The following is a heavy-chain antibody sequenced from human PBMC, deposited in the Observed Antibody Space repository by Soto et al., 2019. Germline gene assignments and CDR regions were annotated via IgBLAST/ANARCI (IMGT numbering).Heavy chain of an antibody. V-gene: IGHV4-39*01. CDR3: ATSYISSSWYTFDY. CDR1: GGYISSSSYY. D-gene: IGHD6-13*01. J-gene: IGHJ4*02. CDR2: IYNTGST. Sequence: SETMSLTCTVSGGYISSSSYYWGWIRQPPGKGLEWIGSIYNTGSTYYNPSLKSRVTISVDTSKNQFSLKLSSVTAADTAMYYCATSYISSSWYTFDYWGQGTLVTVSS.